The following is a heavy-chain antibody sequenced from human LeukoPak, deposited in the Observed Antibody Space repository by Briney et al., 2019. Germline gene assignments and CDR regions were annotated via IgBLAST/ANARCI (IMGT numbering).Heavy chain of an antibody. CDR1: GFTVSSKY. CDR2: IYSGGST. D-gene: IGHD2-8*01. Sequence: PGGSLSLSCAASGFTVSSKYMSWVRQAPGKGLEGVSVIYSGGSTYYADSVKGRFTISRDNSKNTLYLQMNSLRAEDTAVYYCARGYCTNGVCYDYWGQGTLVTVSS. J-gene: IGHJ4*02. V-gene: IGHV3-53*01. CDR3: ARGYCTNGVCYDY.